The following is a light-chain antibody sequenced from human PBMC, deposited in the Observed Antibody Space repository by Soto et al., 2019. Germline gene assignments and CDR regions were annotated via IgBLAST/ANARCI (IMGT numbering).Light chain of an antibody. CDR1: QSISSW. Sequence: DIQMTQSPSTLSASVEDRVTITCRASQSISSWLAWYQQKPGKAPKLLIYDASSLESGVPSRFSGSGSGTEFTLTISSLQPDDFATYYCQQYNSPTFGQGTKVEIK. J-gene: IGKJ1*01. CDR3: QQYNSPT. CDR2: DAS. V-gene: IGKV1-5*01.